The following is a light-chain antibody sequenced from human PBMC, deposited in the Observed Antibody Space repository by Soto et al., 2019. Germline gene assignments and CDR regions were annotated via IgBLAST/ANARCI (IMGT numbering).Light chain of an antibody. CDR2: IND. J-gene: IGLJ1*01. V-gene: IGLV1-44*01. Sequence: QSVLTQPPSASVTPGQRITISCSGSSSNIGDNPVNWYQQLPGAAPKLLIYINDQRPSGVPDRFSGSKSGTSASLAISGLQPEDEADYYCATWDDSLNARFGTGTKLTVL. CDR1: SSNIGDNP. CDR3: ATWDDSLNAR.